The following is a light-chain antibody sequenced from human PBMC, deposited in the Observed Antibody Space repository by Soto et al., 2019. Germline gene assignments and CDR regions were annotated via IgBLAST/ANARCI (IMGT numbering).Light chain of an antibody. CDR2: GTS. CDR1: QSVSSN. Sequence: EIVLTQSPGTLSLSPGERATLSCRASQSVSSNLAWYQQKPGQSPRLLIYGTSTRATGIPARFSGSGSGTGFTLTISSLQSEDFAVYYCHQYNFWPTFGQGTKVDIK. CDR3: HQYNFWPT. J-gene: IGKJ1*01. V-gene: IGKV3-15*01.